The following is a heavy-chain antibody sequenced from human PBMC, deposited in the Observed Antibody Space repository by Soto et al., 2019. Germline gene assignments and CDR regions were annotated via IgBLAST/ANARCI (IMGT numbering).Heavy chain of an antibody. J-gene: IGHJ6*02. CDR3: AKSVGIAARPGGMDV. D-gene: IGHD6-6*01. Sequence: EVQLLESGGGLVQPGGSLRLSCAASGFTFSSYAMSWVRQAPGKGLEWVSAISGSGGSTYYADSVKGRFTISRDNSKNTLYRQMNSLSAADTAVYYCAKSVGIAARPGGMDVWGQGTTVTVSS. CDR2: ISGSGGST. V-gene: IGHV3-23*01. CDR1: GFTFSSYA.